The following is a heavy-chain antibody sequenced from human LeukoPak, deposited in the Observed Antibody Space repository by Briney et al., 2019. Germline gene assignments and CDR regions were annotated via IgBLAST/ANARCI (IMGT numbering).Heavy chain of an antibody. Sequence: PSETLSLTCTVSGGSISSGSYYWSWIRQPAGKGLEWIGRIYTSGSTNYNPSLKSRVTISVDTSKNQLSLKLSSVTAADTAVYYCARGQRVGAIRDAFDIWGQGTMVTVSS. V-gene: IGHV4-61*02. J-gene: IGHJ3*02. CDR2: IYTSGST. CDR3: ARGQRVGAIRDAFDI. D-gene: IGHD1-26*01. CDR1: GGSISSGSYY.